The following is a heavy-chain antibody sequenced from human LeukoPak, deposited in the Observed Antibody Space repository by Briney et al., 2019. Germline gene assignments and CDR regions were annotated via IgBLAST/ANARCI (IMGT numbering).Heavy chain of an antibody. CDR1: GYSISSGYY. CDR3: ARNYYYGSGSYRVWFDP. CDR2: IYHSGCT. D-gene: IGHD3-10*01. V-gene: IGHV4-38-2*01. Sequence: SETLSLTCAVSGYSISSGYYWGWIRPPPGKGLEGIGSIYHSGCTYYNPSLKSRVTISVDTSKNQFSLKLTSVTAADMAVYYCARNYYYGSGSYRVWFDPWGQGTLVTVSS. J-gene: IGHJ5*02.